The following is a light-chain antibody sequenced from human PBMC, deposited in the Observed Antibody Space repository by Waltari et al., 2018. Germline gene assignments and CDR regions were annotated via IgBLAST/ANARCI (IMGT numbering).Light chain of an antibody. CDR1: KLGDKY. V-gene: IGLV3-1*01. CDR2: QDG. CDR3: QAWDSSTAV. J-gene: IGLJ2*01. Sequence: SYELTQPPSVSVSPGQTASITCSGDKLGDKYACWYQQKPGQSPVLVIYQDGKRPSGIPERFSGSNSGNTATLTLSGTQAMDEADYYCQAWDSSTAVFGGGTKLTVL.